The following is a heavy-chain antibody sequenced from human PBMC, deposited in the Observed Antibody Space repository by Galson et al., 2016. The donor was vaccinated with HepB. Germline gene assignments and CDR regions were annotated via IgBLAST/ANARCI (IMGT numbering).Heavy chain of an antibody. CDR2: ISGSGGST. V-gene: IGHV3-23*01. Sequence: SLRLSCAASGFTFSSYAMTWVRRAPGKGLEWVSGISGSGGSTYYADSVKGRFTISRDNSKNTLYLQMNILRAEDTAVFYCAKGYGIFDYWGQGTLVTVSS. CDR1: GFTFSSYA. J-gene: IGHJ4*02. CDR3: AKGYGIFDY. D-gene: IGHD1-1*01.